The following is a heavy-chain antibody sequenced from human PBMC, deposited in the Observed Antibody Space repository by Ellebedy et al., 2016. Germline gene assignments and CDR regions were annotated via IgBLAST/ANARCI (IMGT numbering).Heavy chain of an antibody. CDR2: ISAYNGNT. CDR3: ARDGSELHQWLVPPYGVGYYYYGMDV. D-gene: IGHD6-19*01. J-gene: IGHJ6*02. V-gene: IGHV1-18*04. CDR1: GYTFTSYG. Sequence: ASVKVSCKASGYTFTSYGISWVRQAPGQGLEWMGWISAYNGNTNYAQKLQGRVTMTTDTSTSTAYMELRSLRSDDTAVYYCARDGSELHQWLVPPYGVGYYYYGMDVWGQGTTVTVSS.